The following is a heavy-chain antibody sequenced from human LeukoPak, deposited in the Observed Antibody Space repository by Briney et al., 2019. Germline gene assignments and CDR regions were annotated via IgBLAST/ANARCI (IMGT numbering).Heavy chain of an antibody. D-gene: IGHD6-19*01. V-gene: IGHV1-46*01. CDR1: GYTFSGTGWY. Sequence: ASVKVSCKASGYTFSGTGWYLYWLRQAPGQGLEWMGIINPSGGSTGYAQKFQGRVTMTRDMSTSTVYMELSSLRSEDTAVYYCAREAVAGTGGDYYYYMDVWGKGTTVTVSS. CDR3: AREAVAGTGGDYYYYMDV. CDR2: INPSGGST. J-gene: IGHJ6*03.